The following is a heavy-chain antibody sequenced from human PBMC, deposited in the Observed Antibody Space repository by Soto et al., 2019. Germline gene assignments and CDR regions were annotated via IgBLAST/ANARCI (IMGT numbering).Heavy chain of an antibody. J-gene: IGHJ6*03. CDR1: GFTFSNFA. V-gene: IGHV3-23*01. Sequence: GGSLRLSCAASGFTFSNFAMSWVRQAPGKGLEWVSGFSGSGDSTSYADSGKGRFTISRDNSRDTLYLQMNSLRAEDTAVYYCAKHPRQKATGSSPFARVNYYYMDVWGKGTTVTVSS. D-gene: IGHD6-13*01. CDR2: FSGSGDST. CDR3: AKHPRQKATGSSPFARVNYYYMDV.